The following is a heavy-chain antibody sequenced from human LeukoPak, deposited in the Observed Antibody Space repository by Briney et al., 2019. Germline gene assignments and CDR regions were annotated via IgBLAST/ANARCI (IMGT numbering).Heavy chain of an antibody. V-gene: IGHV3-30*18. D-gene: IGHD2-2*01. Sequence: GGSPRLSCAASGFTFSSYAMHWVRQAPGKGLEWVAVISYDGNSEYYTDSVKGRFTISRDNSKSTLFLQMNSLRAEDTAVYFCAKDCCCSTTSCYVHYFDCWGQGTLVTVSS. CDR3: AKDCCCSTTSCYVHYFDC. J-gene: IGHJ4*02. CDR1: GFTFSSYA. CDR2: ISYDGNSE.